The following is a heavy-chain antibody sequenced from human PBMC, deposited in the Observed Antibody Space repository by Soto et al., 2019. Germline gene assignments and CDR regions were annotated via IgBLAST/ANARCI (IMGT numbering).Heavy chain of an antibody. CDR2: ISSSSSTL. Sequence: EVQLVESGGGLVQPGGSLRLSCAASGFTFSSYSMNWVRQAPGKGLEWVSYISSSSSTLYYADSVKGRFTISRDNAKNSLYLQTSSLRDEDTAVYYCARDAPDRADDSSGYWTFDYWGPGTLVTVSS. D-gene: IGHD3-22*01. V-gene: IGHV3-48*02. CDR1: GFTFSSYS. CDR3: ARDAPDRADDSSGYWTFDY. J-gene: IGHJ4*02.